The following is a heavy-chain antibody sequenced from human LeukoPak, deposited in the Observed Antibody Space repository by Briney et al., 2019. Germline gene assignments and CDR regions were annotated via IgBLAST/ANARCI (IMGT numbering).Heavy chain of an antibody. Sequence: GGSLRLSCAASGFTFSSYAMNWVRQAPGKGLEWVSSISSTSSYIYYADSVKGRFTISRDNSKNTLYLQMNSLRAEDTAVYYCARGESYYVRFDYWGQGTLVTVSS. CDR2: ISSTSSYI. V-gene: IGHV3-21*01. CDR1: GFTFSSYA. D-gene: IGHD1-26*01. CDR3: ARGESYYVRFDY. J-gene: IGHJ4*02.